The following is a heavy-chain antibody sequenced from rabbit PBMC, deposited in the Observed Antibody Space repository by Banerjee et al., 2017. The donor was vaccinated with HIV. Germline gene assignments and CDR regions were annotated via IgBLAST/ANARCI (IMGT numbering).Heavy chain of an antibody. CDR1: GFSFSSSYY. V-gene: IGHV1S40*01. CDR3: ARKYTYAYGGYVDL. D-gene: IGHD6-1*01. CDR2: IYAGSSGST. J-gene: IGHJ4*01. Sequence: QSLEESGGDLVKPGASLTLTCTASGFSFSSSYYMCWVRQAPGKGLEWIACIYAGSSGSTYYASWAKGRFTISKTSSTTVTLQVTSLTAADTATYFCARKYTYAYGGYVDLWGPGTLVTVS.